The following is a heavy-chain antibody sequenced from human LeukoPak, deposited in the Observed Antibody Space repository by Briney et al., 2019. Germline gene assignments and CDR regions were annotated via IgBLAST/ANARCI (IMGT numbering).Heavy chain of an antibody. V-gene: IGHV3-48*03. D-gene: IGHD6-13*01. J-gene: IGHJ4*02. Sequence: GGSLRLSCAASGFTFSSYEMNWVRQAPGKGLEWVSYISSSGSTIYYADSVKGRFTISRDNAKNSLYLQMNSLRAEDTAVYYCATRSSFDLAAAGTGPPDYWGQGTLVTVSS. CDR2: ISSSGSTI. CDR3: ATRSSFDLAAAGTGPPDY. CDR1: GFTFSSYE.